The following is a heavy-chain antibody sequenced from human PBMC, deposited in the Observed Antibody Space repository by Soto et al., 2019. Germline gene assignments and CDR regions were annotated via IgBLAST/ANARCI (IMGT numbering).Heavy chain of an antibody. CDR2: IRAYNGNT. V-gene: IGHV1-18*01. CDR1: GYTFTNYA. D-gene: IGHD2-15*01. CDR3: ARGYCSGGSCYYFDS. Sequence: ASVKVSCKASGYTFTNYAISWVRQAPRQGLEWMGWIRAYNGNTSHAQNLQGRVTMTTDTSSSTAYMELRSLRSDDTSVYYCARGYCSGGSCYYFDSWGQGTLVTVSS. J-gene: IGHJ4*02.